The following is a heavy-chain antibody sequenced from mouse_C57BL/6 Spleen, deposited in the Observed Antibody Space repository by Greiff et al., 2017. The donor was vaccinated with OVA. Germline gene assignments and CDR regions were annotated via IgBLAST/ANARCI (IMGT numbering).Heavy chain of an antibody. CDR3: ARAEGYGSTYWYFDV. CDR1: GYTFTSYW. V-gene: IGHV1-72*01. Sequence: VQLQQPGAELVKPGASVKLSCKASGYTFTSYWMHWVKQRPGRGLEWIGRIDPNSGGTKYNEKFKSKATLTVDKPSSTAYMQLSSLTSEDSAVYYWARAEGYGSTYWYFDVWGTGTTVTVSS. CDR2: IDPNSGGT. J-gene: IGHJ1*03. D-gene: IGHD1-1*01.